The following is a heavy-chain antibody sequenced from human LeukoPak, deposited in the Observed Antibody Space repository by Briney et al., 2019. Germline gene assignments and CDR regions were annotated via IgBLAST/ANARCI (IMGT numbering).Heavy chain of an antibody. D-gene: IGHD3-10*01. CDR2: IKSKTDGGTT. Sequence: GGSLRLSCAASGFTVSSNYMSWVRQAPGKGLEWVGRIKSKTDGGTTDYAAPVKGRFTISRDDSKNTLYLQMNSLKTEDTAVYYCTTSEYGSGEDGAFDIWGQGTMVTVSS. CDR1: GFTVSSNY. CDR3: TTSEYGSGEDGAFDI. J-gene: IGHJ3*02. V-gene: IGHV3-15*01.